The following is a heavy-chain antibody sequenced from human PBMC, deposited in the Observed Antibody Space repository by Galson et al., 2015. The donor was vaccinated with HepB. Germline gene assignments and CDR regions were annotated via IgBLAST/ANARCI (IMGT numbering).Heavy chain of an antibody. CDR3: ARGYSKSGFSGLAY. CDR1: GFIVSSNY. D-gene: IGHD1-26*01. J-gene: IGHJ4*02. CDR2: IYRAGDT. V-gene: IGHV3-53*01. Sequence: SLRLSCAASGFIVSSNYMNWVRQAPGKGLEWVSVIYRAGDTYYADSVKGRFTISRDNSKNTVYLQMNSLRAEDTAMYYCARGYSKSGFSGLAYWGQGTLVTVSS.